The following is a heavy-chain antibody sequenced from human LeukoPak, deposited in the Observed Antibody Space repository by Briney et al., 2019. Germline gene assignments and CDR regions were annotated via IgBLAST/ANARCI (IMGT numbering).Heavy chain of an antibody. V-gene: IGHV3-15*01. CDR1: GFTFSNAW. CDR2: IKNKTDGGTT. J-gene: IGHJ3*02. D-gene: IGHD2-8*02. CDR3: TTDPLVVQDAFDI. Sequence: PGGSLRLSCAASGFTFSNAWMSWVRQAPGKGLEWVGRIKNKTDGGTTDYAAPVKGRFTISRDDSKNTLYLQMNSLKTEDTAVYYCTTDPLVVQDAFDIWGQGTMVTVSS.